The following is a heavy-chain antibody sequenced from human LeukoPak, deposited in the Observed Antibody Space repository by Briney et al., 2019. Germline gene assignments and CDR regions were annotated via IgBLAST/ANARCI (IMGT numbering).Heavy chain of an antibody. D-gene: IGHD3-3*01. Sequence: SETLSLTCTVSGGSISSYYWSWIRQPAGKGLEWIGRIYTSGSTNYNPSLKSRVTMSVDKSKNQSSLTLSSVTGADTAVYYCAREYYDFWSGTYYYYMDVWGKGTTVTVSS. J-gene: IGHJ6*03. CDR3: AREYYDFWSGTYYYYMDV. CDR2: IYTSGST. V-gene: IGHV4-4*07. CDR1: GGSISSYY.